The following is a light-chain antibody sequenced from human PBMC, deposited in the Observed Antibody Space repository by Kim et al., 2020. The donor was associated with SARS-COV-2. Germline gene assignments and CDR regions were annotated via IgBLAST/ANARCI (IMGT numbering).Light chain of an antibody. J-gene: IGKJ2*01. CDR3: QQYDNSLYT. V-gene: IGKV3-20*01. CDR2: ATA. Sequence: LSPGESVNLSCRATQSVSSTNLAWYHQRPGQAPRLLIYATATRAKGIPDRFSGSGSGTDFTLTISRLEPEDFAVYYCQQYDNSLYTFGQGTKLEI. CDR1: QSVSSTN.